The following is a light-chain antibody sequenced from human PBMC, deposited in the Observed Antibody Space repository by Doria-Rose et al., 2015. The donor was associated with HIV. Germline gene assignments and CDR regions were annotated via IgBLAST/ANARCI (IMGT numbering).Light chain of an antibody. CDR3: QQFYTFPHT. CDR2: DAS. CDR1: QDLYTS. Sequence: SLSASAGDRVTITCLASQDLYTSLAWYQQKPGTAPKLLIFDASSLESGVPSRISGSGSGTDFTLTISSLQPEDFATFYCQQFYTFPHTFGQGTRLEIK. V-gene: IGKV1-13*02. J-gene: IGKJ5*01.